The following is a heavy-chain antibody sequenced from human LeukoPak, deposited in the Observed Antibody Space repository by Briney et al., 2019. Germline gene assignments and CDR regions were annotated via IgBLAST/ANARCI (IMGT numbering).Heavy chain of an antibody. CDR1: GFTFSSYA. D-gene: IGHD3-22*01. CDR2: ISGSGGST. Sequence: GGSLRLSCAASGFTFSSYAMSWVRQAPGKGLECVSAISGSGGSTYYADSVKGRFTISRDNSKNTLYLQMNSLRAEDTAVYYCAKDLRHSSGYYGTDAFDIWGQGTMVTVSS. J-gene: IGHJ3*02. V-gene: IGHV3-23*01. CDR3: AKDLRHSSGYYGTDAFDI.